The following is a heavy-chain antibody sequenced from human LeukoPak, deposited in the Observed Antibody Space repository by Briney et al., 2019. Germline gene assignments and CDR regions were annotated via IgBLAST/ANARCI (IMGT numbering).Heavy chain of an antibody. D-gene: IGHD3-10*01. V-gene: IGHV3-23*01. CDR1: GFNFSSYA. J-gene: IGHJ4*02. Sequence: GSLRLSCAASGFNFSSYAMSWVRQAPGEGLEWVSAISGSGGSTNYAASVTGRFTISRDNSKNTLYLQMNRLRAEDTAVYYCAESDPWFGELPYFDYWGQGTLVTVSS. CDR3: AESDPWFGELPYFDY. CDR2: ISGSGGST.